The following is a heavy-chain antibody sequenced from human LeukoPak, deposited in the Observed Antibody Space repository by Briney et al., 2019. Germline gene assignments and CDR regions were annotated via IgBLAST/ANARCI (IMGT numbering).Heavy chain of an antibody. D-gene: IGHD1-26*01. CDR3: VRDKGGRSGAIYYDAFDV. CDR2: IDQGGSTK. V-gene: IGHV3-7*01. J-gene: IGHJ3*01. CDR1: GFTFNPYW. Sequence: RSGGSLRLSCAASGFTFNPYWMIWVRQAPGKGLEWVANIDQGGSTKYYVDSLKGRFTISRDNAKNSLYLQMNSLRAEDTAVYYCVRDKGGRSGAIYYDAFDVWGQGTMGTVSS.